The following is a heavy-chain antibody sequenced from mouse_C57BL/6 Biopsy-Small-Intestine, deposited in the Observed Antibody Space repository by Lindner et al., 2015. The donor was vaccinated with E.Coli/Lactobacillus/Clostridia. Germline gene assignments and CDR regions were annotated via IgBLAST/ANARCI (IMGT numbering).Heavy chain of an antibody. CDR3: ARPYSNLRPYWYFDV. D-gene: IGHD2-5*01. Sequence: VQLQESGPELVKPGASVKISCKASGYTFSSSWMNWVKQRPGEGLEWIGRIYPGDGDTDFNGKFKGKATLTTDKSSNTAFMQLSSLTSEDSAVYFCARPYSNLRPYWYFDVWGTGTTVTVSS. CDR2: IYPGDGDT. V-gene: IGHV1-82*01. J-gene: IGHJ1*03. CDR1: GYTFSSSW.